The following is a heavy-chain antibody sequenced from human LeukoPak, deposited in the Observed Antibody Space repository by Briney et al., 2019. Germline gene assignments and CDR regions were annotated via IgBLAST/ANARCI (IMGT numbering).Heavy chain of an antibody. CDR1: GFTFSSYA. Sequence: GGSLRLSCAASGFTFSSYAMHWVRQAPGKGLEWVAVISYDGSNKYYADSVKGRFPISRDNSKNTLYLQMNSLRAEDTAVYYCARLRDGYKARGMDVWGQGTTVTVSS. V-gene: IGHV3-30*04. D-gene: IGHD5-24*01. J-gene: IGHJ6*02. CDR3: ARLRDGYKARGMDV. CDR2: ISYDGSNK.